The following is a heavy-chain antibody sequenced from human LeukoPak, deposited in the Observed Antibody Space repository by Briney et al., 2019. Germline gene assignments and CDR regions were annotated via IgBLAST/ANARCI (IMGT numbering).Heavy chain of an antibody. CDR3: ARLYCSGGSCYSFLSRAFDI. CDR1: GFSLSTIA. V-gene: IGHV4-59*08. J-gene: IGHJ3*02. Sequence: SGPALVKPTQTLALTCTISGFSLSTIAMRMSWIRQPPGKGLEWIGYIYYSGSTNYNPSLNSRVTISVDPSKNQFSLKLSSVTAADTAVYYCARLYCSGGSCYSFLSRAFDIWGQGTMVTVSS. D-gene: IGHD2-15*01. CDR2: IYYSGST.